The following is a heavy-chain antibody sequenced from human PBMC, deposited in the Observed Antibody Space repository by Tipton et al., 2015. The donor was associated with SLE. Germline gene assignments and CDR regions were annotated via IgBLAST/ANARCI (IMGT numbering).Heavy chain of an antibody. Sequence: TLSLTCTVSGGSISSYYWSWIRHPPGKGLEWIGYIYYSGSTNYNPSLKSRVTISVDTSKNQFSLKLSSVTAADTAVYYCARQSYPGLVVYAHNWFDPWGQGTLVTVSS. V-gene: IGHV4-59*08. D-gene: IGHD2-8*02. CDR3: ARQSYPGLVVYAHNWFDP. CDR1: GGSISSYY. J-gene: IGHJ5*02. CDR2: IYYSGST.